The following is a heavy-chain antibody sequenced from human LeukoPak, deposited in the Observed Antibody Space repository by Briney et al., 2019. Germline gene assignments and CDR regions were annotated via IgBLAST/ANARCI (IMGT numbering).Heavy chain of an antibody. Sequence: GESLKISCKGSGYSFTSYWIGWVRQMPGKGLEWMGIIYPGDSDTRYSPSFQGQVTISADKSICTAYLQWSSLKASDTAMYYCATLGGDGYNYGYFDYWGQGTLVTVSS. D-gene: IGHD5-24*01. CDR1: GYSFTSYW. J-gene: IGHJ4*02. CDR2: IYPGDSDT. CDR3: ATLGGDGYNYGYFDY. V-gene: IGHV5-51*01.